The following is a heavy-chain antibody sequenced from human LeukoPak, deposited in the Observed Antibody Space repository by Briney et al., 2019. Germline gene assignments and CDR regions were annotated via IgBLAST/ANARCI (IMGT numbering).Heavy chain of an antibody. CDR3: ARWGIGDLRNTFDI. V-gene: IGHV1-2*02. Sequence: ASVKVSCKASGYTFTGYYTYWVRQAPGQGLEWMRWINPNSGGTNYAQKFQGRVTMTRDTSISTAYMELSRLRSDDTAVYYCARWGIGDLRNTFDIWGHGTMVTVSS. J-gene: IGHJ3*02. CDR1: GYTFTGYY. CDR2: INPNSGGT. D-gene: IGHD3-10*01.